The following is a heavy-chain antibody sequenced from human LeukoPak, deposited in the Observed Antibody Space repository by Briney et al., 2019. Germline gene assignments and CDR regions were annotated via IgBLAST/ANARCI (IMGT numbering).Heavy chain of an antibody. D-gene: IGHD1-14*01. J-gene: IGHJ4*02. Sequence: GWSLRLSCAASGLTVSTNHMSWVRQAPGKGLEWVSVLYSGGSIFYADSVKGRFTISRDNSKNTLYLQMNSLRVEDTAAYYCATDLGRFDCWGQGTLVTVSS. CDR1: GLTVSTNH. CDR2: LYSGGSI. CDR3: ATDLGRFDC. V-gene: IGHV3-66*01.